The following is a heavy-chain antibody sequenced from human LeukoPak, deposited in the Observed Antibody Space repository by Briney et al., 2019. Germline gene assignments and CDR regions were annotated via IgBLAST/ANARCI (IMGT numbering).Heavy chain of an antibody. CDR2: VYHSGST. D-gene: IGHD3-22*01. CDR1: GGSISSYY. Sequence: SETLSLTCTVSGGSISSYYWSWIRQPPGKGLEWIGSVYHSGSTYYNPSLKSRLTISVDTSKNQFSLKLSSVTAADTAVYYCARDQYYDSSGYYYMWFDPWGQGTLVTVSS. CDR3: ARDQYYDSSGYYYMWFDP. J-gene: IGHJ5*02. V-gene: IGHV4-38-2*02.